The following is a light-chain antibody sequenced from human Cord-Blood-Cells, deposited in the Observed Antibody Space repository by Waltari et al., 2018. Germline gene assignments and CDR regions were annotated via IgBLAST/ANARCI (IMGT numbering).Light chain of an antibody. CDR1: QRVLYISNNKNY. CDR2: WAS. Sequence: DIVKTQSPDYLAVSLGARATINCKSSQRVLYISNNKNYLAWYQLKPGQPPKLLIYWASTRESGVPDRFSGSGSGTDFTLTISSLQAEDVGVYYCQQYYSTPLTFGGGTKVEIK. CDR3: QQYYSTPLT. V-gene: IGKV4-1*01. J-gene: IGKJ4*01.